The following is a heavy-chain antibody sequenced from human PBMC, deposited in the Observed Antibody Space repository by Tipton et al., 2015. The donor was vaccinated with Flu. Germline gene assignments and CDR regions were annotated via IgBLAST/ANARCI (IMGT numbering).Heavy chain of an antibody. J-gene: IGHJ4*02. CDR1: GYSISSGYY. CDR3: ARSTYYYGSGSSDF. V-gene: IGHV4-38-2*01. CDR2: ISHSGRT. D-gene: IGHD3-10*01. Sequence: TLSLTCAVSGYSISSGYYWGWIRQPPGKGLEWIGTISHSGRTYYNPSLKSRVTISVDTYKNHFSLKLSSVTAADTAVYYCARSTYYYGSGSSDFWDQGTLVTFSS.